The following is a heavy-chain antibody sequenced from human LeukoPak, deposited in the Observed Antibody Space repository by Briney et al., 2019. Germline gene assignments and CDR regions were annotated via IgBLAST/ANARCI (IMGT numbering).Heavy chain of an antibody. J-gene: IGHJ5*02. CDR1: GFSRSTRGVG. Sequence: SGPTLFYPTPALTLTCTFSGFSRSTRGVGVGWIRQPTGKALEWISLNYWNDDKSYSPFLTSRVTITKDTSKKQVVLTMTNMDPVDTDTYYCAVRGYSSSSGSNWFDPWGQGTMVTVSS. D-gene: IGHD6-6*01. V-gene: IGHV2-5*01. CDR2: NYWNDDK. CDR3: AVRGYSSSSGSNWFDP.